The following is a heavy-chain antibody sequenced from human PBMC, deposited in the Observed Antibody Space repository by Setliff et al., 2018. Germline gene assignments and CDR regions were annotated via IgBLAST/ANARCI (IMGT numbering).Heavy chain of an antibody. J-gene: IGHJ3*02. CDR2: IWYDGNNK. V-gene: IGHV3-30*02. CDR3: AKDTCSTTSCYRIGDAFDI. D-gene: IGHD2-2*01. Sequence: GGSLRLSCAASGFTFSSYAMHWVRQAPGKGLEWVAVIWYDGNNKYYADSVKGRFTISRDNYKSTLYLQMNSLRAEDTADYYCAKDTCSTTSCYRIGDAFDIWGRGTMVTVSS. CDR1: GFTFSSYA.